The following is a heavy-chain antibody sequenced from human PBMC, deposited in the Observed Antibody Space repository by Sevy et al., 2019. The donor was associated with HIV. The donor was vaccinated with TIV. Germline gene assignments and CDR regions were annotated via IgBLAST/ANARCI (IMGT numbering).Heavy chain of an antibody. J-gene: IGHJ4*02. CDR1: GFTLSGNA. Sequence: GGSLRLSCAASGFTLSGNAMAWVRQAPGKGLEWVSAIGGGDDRTDYADSVKGRFTISRDISKNTLYLQMNSLRVEDTAVYYCAKDILRWSFDYWGQGTLVTVSS. CDR3: AKDILRWSFDY. V-gene: IGHV3-23*01. D-gene: IGHD2-15*01. CDR2: IGGGDDRT.